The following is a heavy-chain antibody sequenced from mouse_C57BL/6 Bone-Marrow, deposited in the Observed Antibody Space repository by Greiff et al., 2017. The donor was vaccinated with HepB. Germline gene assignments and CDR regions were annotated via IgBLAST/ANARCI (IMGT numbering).Heavy chain of an antibody. CDR2: ISSGGSYT. V-gene: IGHV5-6*02. Sequence: DVKLVESGGDLVKPGGSLKLSCAASGFTFSSYGMSWVRQTPDKRLEWVATISSGGSYTYYPDSVKGRFTISRDNAKNTLYLQMSSLKSEDTAMYYCARRETGTDAMDYWGQGTSVTVSS. D-gene: IGHD4-1*01. CDR3: ARRETGTDAMDY. CDR1: GFTFSSYG. J-gene: IGHJ4*01.